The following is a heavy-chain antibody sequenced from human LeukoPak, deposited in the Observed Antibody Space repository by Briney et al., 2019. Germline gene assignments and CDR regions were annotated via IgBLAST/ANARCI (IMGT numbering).Heavy chain of an antibody. CDR3: ARAASTGYNFDY. CDR2: ISSSSSNI. CDR1: GFTFSSYD. V-gene: IGHV3-48*01. Sequence: GGSLRLSCAASGFTFSSYDMNWVRQAPGKGLEWVSYISSSSSNIYYADSVKGRFTIPRDNAKNSLYLQMNSLRAEDTAVYYCARAASTGYNFDYWGQGTLVTVSS. D-gene: IGHD1-1*01. J-gene: IGHJ4*02.